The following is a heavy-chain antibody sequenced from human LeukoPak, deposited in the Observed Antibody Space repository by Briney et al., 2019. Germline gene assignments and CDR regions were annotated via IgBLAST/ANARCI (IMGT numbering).Heavy chain of an antibody. J-gene: IGHJ4*02. D-gene: IGHD3-22*01. Sequence: SETLSLTCTVSGGSISSYYWSWIRRPPGKGLEWIGYIYTSGSTNYNPSLKSRVTISVDTSKNQFSLKLSSVTAADTAVYYCTSRRPNYYDSSGYFDYWGQGTLVTVSS. V-gene: IGHV4-4*09. CDR3: TSRRPNYYDSSGYFDY. CDR2: IYTSGST. CDR1: GGSISSYY.